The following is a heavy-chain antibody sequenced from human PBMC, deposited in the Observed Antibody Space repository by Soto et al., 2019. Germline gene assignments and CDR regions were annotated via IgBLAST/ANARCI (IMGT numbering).Heavy chain of an antibody. D-gene: IGHD3-3*01. CDR3: ASGPATLWSSYRFSYFDF. Sequence: SETLSLTCTVSGASISSAAYYWSWIRQRPGEGLEWIGFISYSGTTYHSPSLKSRLLLSVDTSKNQFSLELRFVTDADTALYYSASGPATLWSSYRFSYFDFWGQGTLVTVSS. J-gene: IGHJ4*02. CDR1: GASISSAAYY. CDR2: ISYSGTT. V-gene: IGHV4-31*03.